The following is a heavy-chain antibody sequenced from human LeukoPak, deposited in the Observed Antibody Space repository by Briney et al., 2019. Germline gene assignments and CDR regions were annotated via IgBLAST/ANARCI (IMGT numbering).Heavy chain of an antibody. V-gene: IGHV4-34*01. CDR2: IYYSGST. D-gene: IGHD6-13*01. CDR1: GGSFSGYY. J-gene: IGHJ5*02. CDR3: VRELSSPNWFDP. Sequence: SETLSLTCAVYGGSFSGYYWGWIRQPPGKGLEWIGSIYYSGSTYYNPSLKSRVTISVDTSKNQFSLRLTSVTAADTAVYYCVRELSSPNWFDPWGQGTLVTVSS.